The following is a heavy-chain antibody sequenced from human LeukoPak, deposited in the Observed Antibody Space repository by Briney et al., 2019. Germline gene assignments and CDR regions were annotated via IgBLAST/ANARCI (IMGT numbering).Heavy chain of an antibody. CDR2: IRYDGSNK. V-gene: IGHV3-30*02. CDR1: AFTFRSYG. Sequence: GGSLRLSCATSAFTFRSYGMHWVRQAPDKGLEWVAFIRYDGSNKYYADSVKGRFTISRDNSKNTLYLQMNSLRAEDTAVYYCAKVPPSTVTNDYFDYWGQGTLVTVSS. J-gene: IGHJ4*02. CDR3: AKVPPSTVTNDYFDY. D-gene: IGHD4-17*01.